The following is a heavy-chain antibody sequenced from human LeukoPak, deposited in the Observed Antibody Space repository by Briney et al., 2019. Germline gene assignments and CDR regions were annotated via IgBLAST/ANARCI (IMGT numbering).Heavy chain of an antibody. D-gene: IGHD1-26*01. J-gene: IGHJ5*02. Sequence: VASVKVSCKASGGTVSSYASSWVRQAPGQGLEWIGGIIPIFGTANYAQKFQGRVTITADESTSTAYMELSSLRSEDTAVYYCARVSYRGSYPGWFDPWGQGTLVTVSS. CDR3: ARVSYRGSYPGWFDP. CDR2: IIPIFGTA. V-gene: IGHV1-69*13. CDR1: GGTVSSYA.